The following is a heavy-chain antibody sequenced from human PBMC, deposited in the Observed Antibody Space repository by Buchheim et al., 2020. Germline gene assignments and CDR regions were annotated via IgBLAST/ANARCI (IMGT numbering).Heavy chain of an antibody. CDR3: ARSMVRGPSRLHYYGMDV. V-gene: IGHV3-33*01. D-gene: IGHD3-10*01. CDR1: GFTFSSYG. J-gene: IGHJ6*02. CDR2: IWYDGSNK. Sequence: QVQLVESGGGVVQPGRSLRLSCAASGFTFSSYGMHWVRQAPGKGLEWVAVIWYDGSNKYYADSVKGRFTISRDNSKNTLYLQMTSLRAEDTAVYYCARSMVRGPSRLHYYGMDVWGQGTT.